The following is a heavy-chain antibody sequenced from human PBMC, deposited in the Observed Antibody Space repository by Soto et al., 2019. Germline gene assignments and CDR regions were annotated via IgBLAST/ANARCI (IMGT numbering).Heavy chain of an antibody. CDR2: IEHSGTT. Sequence: PSETLSLTCAVYGGSFSGYYWTWIRQAPGKGLEWIGEIEHSGTTNGNAFLKSRVSILVDTSKNQFSLKLMSVTAADTAVYYCARGTQGDAPDTHFLDSWSLGTPVTVSS. CDR1: GGSFSGYY. CDR3: ARGTQGDAPDTHFLDS. D-gene: IGHD3-16*01. J-gene: IGHJ4*02. V-gene: IGHV4-34*01.